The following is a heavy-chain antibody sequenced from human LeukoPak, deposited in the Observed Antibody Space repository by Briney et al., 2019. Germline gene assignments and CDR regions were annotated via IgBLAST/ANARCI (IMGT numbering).Heavy chain of an antibody. CDR2: IYYSGST. Sequence: PSETLSLTCTVSGGSISSYYWSWIRQPPGKGLEWIGYIYYSGSTNYNPSLKSRVTISVDTSKNQFSLKLSSVTAAGTAVYYCPRGGGYGDYWVVAFDIWGQGTMVTVSS. D-gene: IGHD4-17*01. V-gene: IGHV4-59*01. J-gene: IGHJ3*02. CDR3: PRGGGYGDYWVVAFDI. CDR1: GGSISSYY.